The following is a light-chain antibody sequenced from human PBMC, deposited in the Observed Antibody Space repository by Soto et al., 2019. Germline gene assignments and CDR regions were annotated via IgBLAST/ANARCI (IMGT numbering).Light chain of an antibody. Sequence: EIVLTQSPATLSLSPGERATLSCRASQSVNSYLAWYQQKPGQGPRLLIFDASNRATGIPARFSGSGSGTDFTLTISNLEPEDFAVYYCQQRSNWPALTFGGGTKVEIK. CDR1: QSVNSY. CDR2: DAS. CDR3: QQRSNWPALT. V-gene: IGKV3-11*01. J-gene: IGKJ4*01.